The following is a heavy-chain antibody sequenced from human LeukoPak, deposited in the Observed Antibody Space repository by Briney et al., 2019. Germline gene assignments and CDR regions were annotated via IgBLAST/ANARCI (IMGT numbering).Heavy chain of an antibody. D-gene: IGHD6-19*01. CDR2: IYHSEST. Sequence: SGTLSLTCVVSGGSISSSNWWSWVRQPPGKGLEGIGEIYHSESTNYNPSFKSRVTISVDKSKNQFSLKLSSVTAADTAVYCCARSGSGWYFDYWGQGTLVTVSS. CDR1: GGSISSSNW. V-gene: IGHV4-4*01. CDR3: ARSGSGWYFDY. J-gene: IGHJ4*02.